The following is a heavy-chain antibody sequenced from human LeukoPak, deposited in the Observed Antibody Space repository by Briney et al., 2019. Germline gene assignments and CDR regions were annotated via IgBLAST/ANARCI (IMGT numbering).Heavy chain of an antibody. CDR2: VYQSGTT. D-gene: IGHD5-18*01. V-gene: IGHV4-39*07. Sequence: PSETLSLTCTVSGDSISSRSYYWGWIRQPPGKGLEWIGSVYQSGTTYYNPSLKSRVTTSVDMSKNQFSLRLRPVTAADTAVYYCARIFIRNGYSSYFDCWGQGTLVTVSS. CDR3: ARIFIRNGYSSYFDC. J-gene: IGHJ4*02. CDR1: GDSISSRSYY.